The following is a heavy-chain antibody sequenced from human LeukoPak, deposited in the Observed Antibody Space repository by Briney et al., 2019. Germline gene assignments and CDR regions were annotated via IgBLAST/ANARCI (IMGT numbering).Heavy chain of an antibody. CDR3: ARDHTVTIDAFDI. CDR1: GGTFSSYA. CDR2: IIPIFGTA. Sequence: SVKVSCKASGGTFSSYAISLVRQAPGQGLEWMGGIIPIFGTANYAQKFQGRVTITADESTSTAYMELSSLRSEDTAVYYCARDHTVTIDAFDIWGQGTMVTVSS. D-gene: IGHD4-17*01. J-gene: IGHJ3*02. V-gene: IGHV1-69*13.